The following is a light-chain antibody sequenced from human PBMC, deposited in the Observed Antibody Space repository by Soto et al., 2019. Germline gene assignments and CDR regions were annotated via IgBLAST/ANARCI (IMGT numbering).Light chain of an antibody. V-gene: IGKV3-20*01. Sequence: EIVMTQSPATLSVSPGGRATLSCMASQSVSVNSLAWYQQKGGQAPRLLIYAASTRATGVPDRFSGTGSGTDFALTISRLETDDSAVYYCQQYGGSPFTFGPGTKVDIK. J-gene: IGKJ3*01. CDR3: QQYGGSPFT. CDR2: AAS. CDR1: QSVSVNS.